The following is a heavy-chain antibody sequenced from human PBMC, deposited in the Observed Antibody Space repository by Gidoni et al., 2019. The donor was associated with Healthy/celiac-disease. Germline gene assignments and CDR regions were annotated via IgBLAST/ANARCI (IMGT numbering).Heavy chain of an antibody. CDR3: AKDLLRPKQIVGATTGWFDP. V-gene: IGHV3-23*01. Sequence: EVQLLESGGGLVQPGGSLRLSCAASGFSFSSYAMSWVRQAPGKGLEWGSAISGSGGSTYYADSVKGRFTISRDNSKNTLYLQMNSLRAEDTAVYYCAKDLLRPKQIVGATTGWFDPWGQGTLVTVSS. CDR1: GFSFSSYA. CDR2: ISGSGGST. D-gene: IGHD1-26*01. J-gene: IGHJ5*02.